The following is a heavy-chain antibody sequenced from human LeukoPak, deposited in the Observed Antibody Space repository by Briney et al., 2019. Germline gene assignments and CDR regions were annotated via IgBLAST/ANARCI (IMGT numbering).Heavy chain of an antibody. V-gene: IGHV4-4*07. D-gene: IGHD4-23*01. Sequence: SETLSLTCTVSGGSISSYYRSWIRQPAGKGLEWIGRIYTSGSTNYNTSLKSRVTISVDTSKNQFSLKLSSVTAADTAVYYCARGGNNGGNSEGYWGQGTLVTVSS. CDR3: ARGGNNGGNSEGY. J-gene: IGHJ4*02. CDR2: IYTSGST. CDR1: GGSISSYY.